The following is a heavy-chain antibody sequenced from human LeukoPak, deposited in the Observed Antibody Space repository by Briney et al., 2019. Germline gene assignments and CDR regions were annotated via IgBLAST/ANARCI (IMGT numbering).Heavy chain of an antibody. CDR2: ISGSGKNT. Sequence: GGSLRLSCAASGFTFSSYALSWVRQAPGKGLEWLSGISGSGKNTYYADSVKGRFIISRDNPKNTVYLQIKSLGAEDTAIYYCAKYVFSYGSGSYLAHWGQGTQVTVSS. D-gene: IGHD3-10*01. J-gene: IGHJ4*02. V-gene: IGHV3-23*01. CDR1: GFTFSSYA. CDR3: AKYVFSYGSGSYLAH.